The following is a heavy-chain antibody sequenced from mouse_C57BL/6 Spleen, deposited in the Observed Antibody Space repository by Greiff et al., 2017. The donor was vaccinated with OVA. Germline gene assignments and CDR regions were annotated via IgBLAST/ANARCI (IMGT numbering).Heavy chain of an antibody. CDR3: ASLYGSSFDY. CDR2: ISYDGSN. J-gene: IGHJ2*01. CDR1: GYSITSGYY. Sequence: EVQLQESGPGLVKPSQSLSLTCSVTGYSITSGYYWNWIRQFPGNKLEWMGYISYDGSNNYNPSLKNRISITRDTSKNQFFLKLNSVTTEDTATYYCASLYGSSFDYWGQGTTLTVSS. V-gene: IGHV3-6*01. D-gene: IGHD1-1*01.